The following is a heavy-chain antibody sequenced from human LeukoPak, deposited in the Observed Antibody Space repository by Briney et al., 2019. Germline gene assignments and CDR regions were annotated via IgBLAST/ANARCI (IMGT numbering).Heavy chain of an antibody. CDR3: ARAYDFWSGGPFDY. J-gene: IGHJ4*02. CDR2: IYYSGST. V-gene: IGHV4-59*01. D-gene: IGHD3-3*01. Sequence: SETLCLTCTVSGGSISSYYWSWIRQPPGKGLEWIGYIYYSGSTNYNPSLKSRVTISVDTSKNQFSLKLSSVTAADTAVYYCARAYDFWSGGPFDYWGQGTLVTVSS. CDR1: GGSISSYY.